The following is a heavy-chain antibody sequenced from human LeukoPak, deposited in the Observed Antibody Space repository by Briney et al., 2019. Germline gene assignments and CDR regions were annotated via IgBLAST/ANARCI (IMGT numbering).Heavy chain of an antibody. Sequence: PSETLSLTCTVSGGSISSYYWSWIRQPPGKGLERIGYIYYSGSTNYNPSLKSRVTISVDTSKNQFSLKLSSVTAADTAVYYCAREGGGDYDFWSGYYTNWFDPWGQGTLVTVSS. CDR3: AREGGGDYDFWSGYYTNWFDP. V-gene: IGHV4-59*01. CDR1: GGSISSYY. CDR2: IYYSGST. J-gene: IGHJ5*02. D-gene: IGHD3-3*01.